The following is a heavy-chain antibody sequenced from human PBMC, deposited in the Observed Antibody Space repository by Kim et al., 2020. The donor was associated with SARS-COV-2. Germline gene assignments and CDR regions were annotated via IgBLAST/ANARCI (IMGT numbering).Heavy chain of an antibody. J-gene: IGHJ4*02. CDR3: ARGYSGSYYDFDY. Sequence: GGSLRLSCAASGFTFSSYAMHWVRQAPGKGLEWVAVISYDGSNKYYADAVKGRCTISRDNSKNTLYLQMNSLRAEHTAVYYCARGYSGSYYDFDYWGQGTLVTVSS. CDR1: GFTFSSYA. V-gene: IGHV3-30*04. CDR2: ISYDGSNK. D-gene: IGHD1-26*01.